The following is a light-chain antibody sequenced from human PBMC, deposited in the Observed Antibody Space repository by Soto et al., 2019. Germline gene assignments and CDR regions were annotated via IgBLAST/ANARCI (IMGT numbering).Light chain of an antibody. CDR3: QQYGSSHT. CDR1: QSVSSN. CDR2: GAS. V-gene: IGKV3-20*01. J-gene: IGKJ5*01. Sequence: ETVMTQSPATLSVSPGERATLSCRASQSVSSNLAWYQQKRGQAPRLLIYGASSRATGIPDRFSGSGSGTDFTLTISRLEPEDFAVYYCQQYGSSHTFGQGTRLEIK.